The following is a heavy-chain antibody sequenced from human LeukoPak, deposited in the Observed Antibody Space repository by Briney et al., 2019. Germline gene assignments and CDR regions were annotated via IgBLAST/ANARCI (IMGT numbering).Heavy chain of an antibody. J-gene: IGHJ6*03. CDR3: TRVVAYYYYYMDV. CDR1: GFTFGDYA. Sequence: PGGSLRLSCTASGFTFGDYAMSWVRQAPGKGLEWVGFIRSKAYGGTTEYAASVKGRFTISRDDSKSIAYLQMNSLKTEDTAVYYCTRVVAYYYYYMDVWGKGTTVTVSS. V-gene: IGHV3-49*04. CDR2: IRSKAYGGTT.